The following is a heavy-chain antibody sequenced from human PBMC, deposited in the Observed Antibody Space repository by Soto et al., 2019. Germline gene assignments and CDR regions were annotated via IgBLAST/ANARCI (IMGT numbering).Heavy chain of an antibody. CDR2: IYDSGST. J-gene: IGHJ4*02. Sequence: SETLSLTCTVSGDSISSYYWTWIRQPPGKGLEWIGYIYDSGSTNYNPSLKSQVTISLDTSKNQFSLKLSSVTAADTAVYYCARGGLWRRNCLDYWGQGTLVTVSS. D-gene: IGHD5-18*01. CDR3: ARGGLWRRNCLDY. V-gene: IGHV4-59*12. CDR1: GDSISSYY.